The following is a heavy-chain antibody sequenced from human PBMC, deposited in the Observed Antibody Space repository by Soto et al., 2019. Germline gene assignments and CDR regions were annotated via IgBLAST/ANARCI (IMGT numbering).Heavy chain of an antibody. CDR3: ARSHDYGVTDPWGDYYYGMDV. Sequence: GASVKVSCKASGGTFSSYAISWVRQAPGQGLEWMGGIIPIFGTANYAQKFQGRVTITADESTSTAYMELSSLRSEDTAVYYCARSHDYGVTDPWGDYYYGMDVWGQGTTVTVSS. CDR2: IIPIFGTA. CDR1: GGTFSSYA. J-gene: IGHJ6*02. V-gene: IGHV1-69*13. D-gene: IGHD4-17*01.